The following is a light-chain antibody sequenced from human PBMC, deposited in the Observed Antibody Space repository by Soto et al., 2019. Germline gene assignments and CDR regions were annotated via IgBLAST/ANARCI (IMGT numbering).Light chain of an antibody. CDR3: CSFAGSNNWV. Sequence: QSALTQPPSASGSPGQTLTISCTGTSSDVGGYNYVSWYQQHPGKAPKLMIYEVNKRPSGVPDRFSGSKSGNTASLTVCGLQPEDEANYHCCSFAGSNNWVFGGGTKLTVL. CDR1: SSDVGGYNY. J-gene: IGLJ3*02. CDR2: EVN. V-gene: IGLV2-8*01.